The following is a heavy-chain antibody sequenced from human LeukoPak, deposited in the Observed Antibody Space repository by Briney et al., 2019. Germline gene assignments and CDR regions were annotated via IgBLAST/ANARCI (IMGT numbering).Heavy chain of an antibody. CDR3: ARGLLTPADY. Sequence: SETLSLTGAVYGGSFSGYYRSWIRQPPGKGLEWIGEINHSGSTNYNPSLKSRVTISVDTSKNQFSLKLSSVTAADTAVYYCARGLLTPADYWGQGTPVTVSS. J-gene: IGHJ4*02. CDR1: GGSFSGYY. V-gene: IGHV4-34*01. CDR2: INHSGST.